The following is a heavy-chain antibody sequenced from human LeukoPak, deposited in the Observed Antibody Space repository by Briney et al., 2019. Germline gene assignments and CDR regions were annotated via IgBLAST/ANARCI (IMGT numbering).Heavy chain of an antibody. CDR3: ARAIFPTPGYSSGWYEYYYYYGMDV. Sequence: GGSLRLSCAASGFTFSSYAMHWVRQAPGKGLEWVAVISYDGRNIHYPDSVKGRFTISRDNSKNTLYLQMNSLRAEDTAVYYCARAIFPTPGYSSGWYEYYYYYGMDVWGQGTTVTVSS. CDR1: GFTFSSYA. CDR2: ISYDGRNI. D-gene: IGHD6-19*01. J-gene: IGHJ6*02. V-gene: IGHV3-30*04.